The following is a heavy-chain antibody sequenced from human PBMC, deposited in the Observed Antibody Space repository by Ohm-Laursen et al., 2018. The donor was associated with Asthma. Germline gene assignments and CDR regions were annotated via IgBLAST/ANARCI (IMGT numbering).Heavy chain of an antibody. Sequence: SLTLSCAAYGYTFSRYSIHWVRQIPGKGLEWVSFFSTASSFIYYADSVRGRFTTSRDNARNSVYLQMNSLRAEDTALYYCAGIGPEWELPGREYSLHHWGEGTLVTVSS. CDR1: GYTFSRYS. V-gene: IGHV3-21*01. D-gene: IGHD1-26*01. CDR3: AGIGPEWELPGREYSLHH. CDR2: FSTASSFI. J-gene: IGHJ1*01.